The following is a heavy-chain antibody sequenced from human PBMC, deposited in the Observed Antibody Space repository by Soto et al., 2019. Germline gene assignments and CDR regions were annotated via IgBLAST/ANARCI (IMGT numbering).Heavy chain of an antibody. CDR3: ARRYCSGGSFYYDHTPEYAFDI. V-gene: IGHV1-46*03. J-gene: IGHJ3*02. CDR1: GYTFTSYY. D-gene: IGHD2-15*01. Sequence: GASVKVSCKASGYTFTSYYMHWVRQAPGQGLEWMGIINPSGGSTSYAQKFQGRVTMTRDTSTSTVYMELSSLRSEDTAVYYCARRYCSGGSFYYDHTPEYAFDICGQRTMVPVSS. CDR2: INPSGGST.